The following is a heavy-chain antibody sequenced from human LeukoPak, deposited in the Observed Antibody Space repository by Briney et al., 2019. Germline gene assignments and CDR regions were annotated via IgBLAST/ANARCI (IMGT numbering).Heavy chain of an antibody. V-gene: IGHV4-59*12. J-gene: IGHJ6*03. D-gene: IGHD2-2*01. CDR1: GGSISSYY. CDR2: IYHSGST. Sequence: SETLSLTCTVSGGSISSYYWSWIRQPPGKGLEWIGYIYHSGSTYYNPSLKSRVTISVDTSKNQFSLKLSSVTAADTAVYYCARVGYCSSTSCQPRGYYYYYMDVWGKGTTVTVSS. CDR3: ARVGYCSSTSCQPRGYYYYYMDV.